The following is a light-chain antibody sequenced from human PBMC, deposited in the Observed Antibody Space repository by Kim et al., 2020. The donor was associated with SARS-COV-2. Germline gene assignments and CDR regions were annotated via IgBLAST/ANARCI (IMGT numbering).Light chain of an antibody. Sequence: IQMTQSPSSVSASVGDRVTITCQASQDISNYLSWYQHKPGEAPKLLIYDAFKLETGVPSRFSGSGSGTHFTFTISSLEPEDIATYYCQQYHILPVFTFGPGTKVDIK. CDR1: QDISNY. CDR3: QQYHILPVFT. CDR2: DAF. J-gene: IGKJ3*01. V-gene: IGKV1-33*01.